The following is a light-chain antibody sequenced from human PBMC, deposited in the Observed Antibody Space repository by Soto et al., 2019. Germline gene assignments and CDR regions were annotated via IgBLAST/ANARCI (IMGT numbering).Light chain of an antibody. Sequence: DIVFMQTPGTLSLSPGERVTLSCRASQSVSSTYLAWYPQKPGQPPRRLISDSYSRATGIPDRVSGSVSGTDFTLTLCSLEPQEMAVYNCHRYAVPLLAFSGGTKVDIK. CDR3: HRYAVPLLA. CDR2: DSY. J-gene: IGKJ4*01. CDR1: QSVSSTY. V-gene: IGKV3-20*01.